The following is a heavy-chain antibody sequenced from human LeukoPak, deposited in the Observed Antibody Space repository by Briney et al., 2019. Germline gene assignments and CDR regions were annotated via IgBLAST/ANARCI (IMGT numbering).Heavy chain of an antibody. D-gene: IGHD3-10*01. J-gene: IGHJ6*03. Sequence: SETLSLTCTVSGGSISSYYWSWIRQPAGKGLEWIGRIYTSGSTNYNPSLKSRVTMSVDTSKNQFSLKLSSVTAADTAVYYCARDRYGAGSYYNSDSYYYYMDVWGKGTTVTISS. CDR3: ARDRYGAGSYYNSDSYYYYMDV. CDR2: IYTSGST. CDR1: GGSISSYY. V-gene: IGHV4-4*07.